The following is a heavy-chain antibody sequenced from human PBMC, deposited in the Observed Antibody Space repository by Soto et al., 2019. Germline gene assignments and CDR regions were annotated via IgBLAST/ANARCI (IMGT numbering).Heavy chain of an antibody. D-gene: IGHD6-13*01. CDR2: IIPIFGTA. Sequence: SVKVSCKASGYTFSSYAISWVRQAPGQGLEWMGGIIPIFGTANYAQKFQGRVTITADESTSTAYMELSSLRSEDTAVYYCARDLRSSSWYLTYYYYYGMDVWGQGTTVTVSS. CDR3: ARDLRSSSWYLTYYYYYGMDV. CDR1: GYTFSSYA. J-gene: IGHJ6*02. V-gene: IGHV1-69*13.